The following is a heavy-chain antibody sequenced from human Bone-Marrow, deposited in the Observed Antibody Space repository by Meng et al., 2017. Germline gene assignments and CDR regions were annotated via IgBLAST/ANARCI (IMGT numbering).Heavy chain of an antibody. CDR1: GSTFDGYG. J-gene: IGHJ6*02. D-gene: IGHD1-26*01. V-gene: IGHV3-20*04. Sequence: GESLKISCAASGSTFDGYGLNWVRQAPGKGLEWVSGINWNGGGTGYADSVKGRFTISRDNAKNSLYLQMNSLRAEDTALYYCARGSSGSYGMDVWGPGTTVTVSS. CDR2: INWNGGGT. CDR3: ARGSSGSYGMDV.